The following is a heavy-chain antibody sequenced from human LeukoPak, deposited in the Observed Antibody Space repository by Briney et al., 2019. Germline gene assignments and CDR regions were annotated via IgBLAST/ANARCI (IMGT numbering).Heavy chain of an antibody. D-gene: IGHD3-22*01. CDR1: GFTFTTYN. CDR2: ISSSGTYI. V-gene: IGHV3-21*01. J-gene: IGHJ5*02. CDR3: ARVLNYDSNGFSP. Sequence: GGSVRLSCAASGFTFTTYNMNWVRQAPGKGLEWVSYISSSGTYIYYADSVKGRFTISRDNAKNSLFLQMSSLRAEDTAVYYCARVLNYDSNGFSPWGQGTLVTVSS.